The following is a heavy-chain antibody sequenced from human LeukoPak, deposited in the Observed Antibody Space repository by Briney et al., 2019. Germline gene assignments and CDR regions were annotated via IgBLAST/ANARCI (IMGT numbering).Heavy chain of an antibody. Sequence: PSQTLSLTCAVSGGSIRSGGYSWRWIRQPPGKGLEWTGHINQSGSTYYNPSLKSRVSISADRSKNQFSLKLSSVTAADTAVYYCARSPGYCSGGSCYSTPYFDRWGQGPLVTVSS. CDR1: GGSIRSGGYS. D-gene: IGHD2-15*01. CDR3: ARSPGYCSGGSCYSTPYFDR. J-gene: IGHJ4*02. CDR2: INQSGST. V-gene: IGHV4-30-2*01.